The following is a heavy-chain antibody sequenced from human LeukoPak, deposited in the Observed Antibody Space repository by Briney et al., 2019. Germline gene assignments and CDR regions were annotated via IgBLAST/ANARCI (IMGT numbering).Heavy chain of an antibody. Sequence: GSVKVSCKASGYTFTGYYMHWVRQAPGQGLEWMGWINPNSGGTNYAQKFQGRVTMTRDTSISTAYMELSRLRSDDTAVYYCARDIVMVTYWFDPWGQGTLATVSS. D-gene: IGHD5-18*01. CDR3: ARDIVMVTYWFDP. V-gene: IGHV1-2*02. J-gene: IGHJ5*02. CDR2: INPNSGGT. CDR1: GYTFTGYY.